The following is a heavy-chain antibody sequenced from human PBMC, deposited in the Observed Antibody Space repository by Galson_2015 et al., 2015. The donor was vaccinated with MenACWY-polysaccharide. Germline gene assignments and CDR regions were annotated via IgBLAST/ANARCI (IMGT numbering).Heavy chain of an antibody. CDR3: ARVIARKYTFADS. CDR1: GYTFTNYD. CDR2: MNPNSGNT. V-gene: IGHV1-8*01. J-gene: IGHJ4*02. Sequence: SVKVSCKASGYTFTNYDINWVRQATGQGLEWMGWMNPNSGNTSYAQKFQGRVTMTSSSAMATAYMELNNLRSDDTAVYYCARVIARKYTFADSWGQGTLVTVSS. D-gene: IGHD2-21*01.